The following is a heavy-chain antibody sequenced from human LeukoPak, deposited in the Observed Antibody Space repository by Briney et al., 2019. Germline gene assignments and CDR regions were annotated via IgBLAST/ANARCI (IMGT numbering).Heavy chain of an antibody. Sequence: SQSHSLTCAISGDSVSSNSAAWDWIRQSPSRGLEWLGKTYYRSKWSNAYAVSVKSRITINPDTSKNQFSLQLNSVTPEDTAVYYCARTQKPYYFDSSDAFDIWGQGTMVTVSS. J-gene: IGHJ3*02. CDR1: GDSVSSNSAA. V-gene: IGHV6-1*01. CDR2: TYYRSKWSN. D-gene: IGHD3-22*01. CDR3: ARTQKPYYFDSSDAFDI.